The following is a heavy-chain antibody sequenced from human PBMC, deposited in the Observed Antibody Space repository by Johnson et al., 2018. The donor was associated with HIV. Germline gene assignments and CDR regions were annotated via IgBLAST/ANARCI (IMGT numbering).Heavy chain of an antibody. CDR3: VTLVVAPPFDI. D-gene: IGHD2-15*01. Sequence: MQLVESGGDLVQPGGSLRLSCAVSGFTVSSNYMSWVRRAPGKGLAWVSVIYSGGSTYYADSVKGRFTISRDNSKNTLYRQMNILRAEDTAVYYCVTLVVAPPFDIWGQGTMVTVSS. CDR2: IYSGGST. V-gene: IGHV3-66*01. J-gene: IGHJ3*02. CDR1: GFTVSSNY.